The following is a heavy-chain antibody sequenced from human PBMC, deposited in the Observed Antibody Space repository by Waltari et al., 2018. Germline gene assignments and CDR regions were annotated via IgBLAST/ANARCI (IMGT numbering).Heavy chain of an antibody. CDR2: IYYSGST. V-gene: IGHV4-59*01. CDR1: GGSISSYY. CDR3: ARVGFEDYGDYWPRGYFDL. Sequence: QVQLQESGPGLVKPSETLSLTCTVSGGSISSYYWSWIRQPPGTGLEWIGYIYYSGSTNYNPSLKSRVTISVDTSKNQFSLKLSSVTAADTAVYYCARVGFEDYGDYWPRGYFDLWGRGTLVTVSS. J-gene: IGHJ2*01. D-gene: IGHD4-17*01.